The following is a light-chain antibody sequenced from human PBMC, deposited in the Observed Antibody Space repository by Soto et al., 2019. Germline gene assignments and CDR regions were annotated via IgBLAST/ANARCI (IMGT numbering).Light chain of an antibody. J-gene: IGLJ2*01. CDR3: SSFTSSSTEV. CDR1: SSDIGGYNS. CDR2: DVS. Sequence: QSVLTQPASVSGSPGQSITISCTGTSSDIGGYNSVSWYQQHPGKAPKLMIYDVSNRPSGVSNRFSGSKSGNTASLIISGLQAEDEADYYCSSFTSSSTEVFGGGTQLTVL. V-gene: IGLV2-14*01.